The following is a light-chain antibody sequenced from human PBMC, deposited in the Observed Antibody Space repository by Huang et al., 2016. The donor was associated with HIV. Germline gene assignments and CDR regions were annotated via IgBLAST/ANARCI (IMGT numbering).Light chain of an antibody. Sequence: DIVMTQSPISLPVTTGEQASISCRSSQPFLHSNGYNYLDWYLQKPGQSPQLLIYLGSYRASWVPDRFSGSGSVTDFTLKMSTVKAEDVGIYYCMQALQTPRTFGQGTRLEIK. CDR1: QPFLHSNGYNY. CDR3: MQALQTPRT. J-gene: IGKJ5*01. V-gene: IGKV2-28*01. CDR2: LGS.